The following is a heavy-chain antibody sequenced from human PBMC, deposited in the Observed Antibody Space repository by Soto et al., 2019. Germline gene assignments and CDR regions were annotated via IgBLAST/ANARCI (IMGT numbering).Heavy chain of an antibody. J-gene: IGHJ4*02. CDR3: ARDNGYSYGYTLAH. D-gene: IGHD5-18*01. Sequence: SATLSLTCAIYGGPFLGYYCSVIHQPPGKGLEWIGEINHSGSTNYNPSLKSRVTISVDTSKNQFSLKLSSVTAADTAVYYCARDNGYSYGYTLAHWGQGTLVTVS. CDR1: GGPFLGYY. CDR2: INHSGST. V-gene: IGHV4-34*01.